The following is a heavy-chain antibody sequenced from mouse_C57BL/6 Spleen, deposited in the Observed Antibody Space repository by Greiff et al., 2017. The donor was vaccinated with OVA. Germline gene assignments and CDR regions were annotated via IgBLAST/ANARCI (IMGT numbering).Heavy chain of an antibody. CDR1: GYTFSDYE. D-gene: IGHD2-3*01. Sequence: QVQLQQSGAELVRPGASVTLSCKASGYTFSDYEMHWMKQTPVHGLEWIGAIDPETGGTAYNQKFKGKAILTADKSSSTAYMELRSLTSEDSAVYYCTRDDGYYDFDDWGQGTTLTVSS. V-gene: IGHV1-15*01. CDR3: TRDDGYYDFDD. J-gene: IGHJ2*01. CDR2: IDPETGGT.